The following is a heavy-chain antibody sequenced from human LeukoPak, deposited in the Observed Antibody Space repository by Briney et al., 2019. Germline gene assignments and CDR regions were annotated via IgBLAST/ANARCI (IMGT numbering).Heavy chain of an antibody. Sequence: PSETLSLTCTVSGGSVSSRSYYWSWIRQPPGKGLEWIGYIYYSGSTNYNPSLKSRVTISVDMSKNQFSLRLSSVTAADTAVYYCARGYDFWSSWGQGTLVTVSP. J-gene: IGHJ5*02. V-gene: IGHV4-61*01. D-gene: IGHD3-3*01. CDR2: IYYSGST. CDR1: GGSVSSRSYY. CDR3: ARGYDFWSS.